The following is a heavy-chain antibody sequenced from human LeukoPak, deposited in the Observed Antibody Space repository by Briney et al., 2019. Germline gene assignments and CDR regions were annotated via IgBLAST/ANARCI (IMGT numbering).Heavy chain of an antibody. CDR2: IIPIFGTA. D-gene: IGHD6-6*01. V-gene: IGHV1-69*06. CDR3: AIWRSSFWFDP. CDR1: GGTFSSYA. J-gene: IGHJ5*02. Sequence: GASVKVSCKASGGTFSSYAISWVRQAPGQGLEWMGGIIPIFGTANYAQKFQGRVTITADKSTSTAYMELSSLRSEDTAVYYCAIWRSSFWFDPWGQGTLVTVSS.